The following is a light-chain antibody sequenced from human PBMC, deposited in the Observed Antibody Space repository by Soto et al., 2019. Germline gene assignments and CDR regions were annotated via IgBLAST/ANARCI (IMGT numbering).Light chain of an antibody. V-gene: IGKV3D-7*01. J-gene: IGKJ2*01. Sequence: PGERVTLSCRASQSVSSSYLTWYQQKPGQAPRLLIYGASTRATGIPARFSGSGSGTDFTLTISSLQPEDFAVYYCQQDYNLPPTFGQRTKLEIK. CDR1: QSVSSSY. CDR2: GAS. CDR3: QQDYNLPPT.